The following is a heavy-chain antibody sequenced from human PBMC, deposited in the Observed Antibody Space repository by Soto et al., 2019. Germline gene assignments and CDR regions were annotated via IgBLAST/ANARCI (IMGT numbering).Heavy chain of an antibody. Sequence: EVQLVESGGGLVQPGGSLRLSCAASGFTFSKYWVSWVRQAPGKGLEWLADIKQDGSTKYFLDSVKGRFTISRDNAENSRSLQINSLGAEDTALYYCARDSDASGAYGGYFDLWGRGTWSLSPQ. CDR1: GFTFSKYW. CDR2: IKQDGSTK. V-gene: IGHV3-7*01. CDR3: ARDSDASGAYGGYFDL. D-gene: IGHD4-17*01. J-gene: IGHJ2*01.